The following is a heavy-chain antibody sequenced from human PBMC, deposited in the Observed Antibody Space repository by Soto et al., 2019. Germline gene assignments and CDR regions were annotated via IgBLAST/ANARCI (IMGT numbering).Heavy chain of an antibody. V-gene: IGHV4-30-4*01. CDR2: IYYSGST. CDR3: PRSGYLPYYYGMDV. Sequence: PSETLSLTCTVSGGSISSGDYYWSWIRQPPGKGLEWIGYIYYSGSTYYNPSLKSRVTISVDTSKNQFSLKLSSVTAADTAVYYCPRSGYLPYYYGMDVWGQGTTVTVSS. J-gene: IGHJ6*02. D-gene: IGHD3-22*01. CDR1: GGSISSGDYY.